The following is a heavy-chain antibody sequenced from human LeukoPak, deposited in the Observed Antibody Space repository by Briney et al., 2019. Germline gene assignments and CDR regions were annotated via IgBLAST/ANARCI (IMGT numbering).Heavy chain of an antibody. CDR2: SIPILGIA. J-gene: IGHJ3*02. D-gene: IGHD5-12*01. CDR3: ARDLYSGHEGNAFDI. CDR1: GGTFSSYA. V-gene: IGHV1-69*04. Sequence: ASVKVSCKASGGTFSSYAITWVRQAPGQGVEWMGRSIPILGIANYAQKFQGRVTIIADKSTSTAYMELSSLRSEDTAVYYCARDLYSGHEGNAFDIWGQGTMVTVSS.